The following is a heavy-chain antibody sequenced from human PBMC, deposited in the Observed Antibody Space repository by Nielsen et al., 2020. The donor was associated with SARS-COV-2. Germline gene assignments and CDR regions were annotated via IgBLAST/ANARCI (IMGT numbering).Heavy chain of an antibody. CDR3: ASDPSYASSWLHYFDF. D-gene: IGHD5-12*01. V-gene: IGHV3-48*02. J-gene: IGHJ4*02. CDR1: GFTFNTYA. CDR2: ISASSANI. Sequence: GESLKISCAASGFTFNTYAMNWVRQAPGKGLEWVAYISASSANIHNAASVNGRFTVSRDNAKNSLYLQMNNLRDEDTAVYYCASDPSYASSWLHYFDFWGQGTLVTVSS.